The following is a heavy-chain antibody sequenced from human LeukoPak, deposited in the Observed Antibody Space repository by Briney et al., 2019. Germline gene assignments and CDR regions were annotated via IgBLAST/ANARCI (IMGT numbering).Heavy chain of an antibody. CDR1: GFTVSGNY. V-gene: IGHV3-53*01. CDR3: ARGTPGSSPTHY. D-gene: IGHD6-13*01. CDR2: IYSGGTT. Sequence: GGSLRLSCAVSGFTVSGNYMSWVRQAPGKGLEWVSLIYSGGTTYYADSVKGRFTISRDNSKNTLYLQMNSLRAEDTAVYYCARGTPGSSPTHYWGQGTLVTVSS. J-gene: IGHJ4*02.